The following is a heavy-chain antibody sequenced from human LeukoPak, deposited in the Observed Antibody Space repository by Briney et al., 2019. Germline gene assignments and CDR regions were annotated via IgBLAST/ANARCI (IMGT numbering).Heavy chain of an antibody. V-gene: IGHV1-8*01. Sequence: ASVKVSCKASGYTFTSYDINWVRQATGQGLEWMGWMNPNSGNTGYAQKFQGRVTMTRNTSISTAYMELSSLRSEDTAVYYCARGFQRITMVRGVIKGKDAFDIWGQGTMVTVSS. D-gene: IGHD3-10*01. CDR3: ARGFQRITMVRGVIKGKDAFDI. CDR1: GYTFTSYD. CDR2: MNPNSGNT. J-gene: IGHJ3*02.